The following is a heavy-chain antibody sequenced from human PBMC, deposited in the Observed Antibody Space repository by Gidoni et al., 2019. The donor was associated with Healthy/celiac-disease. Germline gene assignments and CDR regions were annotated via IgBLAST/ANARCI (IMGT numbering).Heavy chain of an antibody. D-gene: IGHD3-3*01. J-gene: IGHJ3*02. V-gene: IGHV1-2*02. CDR1: GYTFNGYC. Sequence: VQLVQSGAEVNKPGASVKVSCKASGYTFNGYCMPWVRQATGQGLEWMGWLNPNSGGTNYAQKFQGRVTMTRDTSISTAYMELSMLRSDDTAVYYCARTRNYYDFWSGYNDAFDIWGQGTMVTVSS. CDR3: ARTRNYYDFWSGYNDAFDI. CDR2: LNPNSGGT.